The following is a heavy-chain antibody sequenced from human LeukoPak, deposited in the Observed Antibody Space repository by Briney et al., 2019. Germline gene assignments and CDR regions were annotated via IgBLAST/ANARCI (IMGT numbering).Heavy chain of an antibody. V-gene: IGHV1-2*02. D-gene: IGHD6-6*01. CDR1: GYTFTGYY. CDR3: ARGAGIAARRRSSGTYYFDY. CDR2: INPNSGGT. Sequence: ASVKVSCKASGYTFTGYYMHWVRQAPGQGLEWMGWINPNSGGTNYAQKFQGRVTMTRDTSISTAYMELSSLRSEDTAVYYCARGAGIAARRRSSGTYYFDYWGQGTLVTVSS. J-gene: IGHJ4*02.